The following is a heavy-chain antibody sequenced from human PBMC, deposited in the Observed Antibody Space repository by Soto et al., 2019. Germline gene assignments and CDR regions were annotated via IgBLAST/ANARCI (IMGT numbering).Heavy chain of an antibody. Sequence: ASVKVSCKASGYTFTSYYMHWVRQAPGQGLEWMGIINPSGGSTSYAQKFQGRVTMTRDTSTSTVYMELSSLRSEDTAVYYCARVKAGTAVAGKGYLDYWGQGTLVTVSS. D-gene: IGHD6-19*01. J-gene: IGHJ4*02. CDR2: INPSGGST. CDR1: GYTFTSYY. V-gene: IGHV1-46*01. CDR3: ARVKAGTAVAGKGYLDY.